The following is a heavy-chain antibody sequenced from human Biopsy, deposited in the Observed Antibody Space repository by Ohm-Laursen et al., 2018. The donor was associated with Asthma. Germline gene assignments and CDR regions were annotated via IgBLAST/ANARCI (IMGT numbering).Heavy chain of an antibody. CDR3: SRDTLGYYFDI. D-gene: IGHD7-27*01. J-gene: IGHJ4*02. CDR1: GNHFGSYA. V-gene: IGHV3-30*04. CDR2: ITFDGRTQ. Sequence: SLRLSCKASGNHFGSYAMHWARQAPGKGLEWVAVITFDGRTQYYGDSVKGRFTISRDNSKSMLFLQMNSLRPADTAVYYCSRDTLGYYFDIWGRGTLVTVSS.